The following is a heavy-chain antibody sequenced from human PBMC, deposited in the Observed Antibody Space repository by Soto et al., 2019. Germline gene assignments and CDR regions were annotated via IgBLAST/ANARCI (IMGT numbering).Heavy chain of an antibody. V-gene: IGHV4-59*08. J-gene: IGHJ4*02. CDR1: GDTSTSYY. D-gene: IGHD5-18*01. CDR2: IHNSGTS. Sequence: TSETLSLTCTVSGDTSTSYYWGWIRQAPGKGLEWIGHIHNSGTSTHNPSLNGRVTISIDMSKKQFSLKLTSLTSADTAVYYCARPWDTAMVSTWNYWGQGTLVTVSS. CDR3: ARPWDTAMVSTWNY.